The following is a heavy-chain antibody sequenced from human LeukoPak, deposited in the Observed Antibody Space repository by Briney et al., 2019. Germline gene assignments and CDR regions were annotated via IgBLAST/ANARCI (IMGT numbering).Heavy chain of an antibody. CDR1: GFTFRDYT. J-gene: IGHJ3*02. Sequence: GGSLRLSCAASGFTFRDYTMNWVRQAPGKGLVWVSRIDNAGSITTYADSVKGRFTISRDNAENTLYLQMNSLRVEDTAVYYCVKDAAAGTGHDAFDIWGQGTMVTVSS. CDR2: IDNAGSIT. D-gene: IGHD6-13*01. CDR3: VKDAAAGTGHDAFDI. V-gene: IGHV3-74*03.